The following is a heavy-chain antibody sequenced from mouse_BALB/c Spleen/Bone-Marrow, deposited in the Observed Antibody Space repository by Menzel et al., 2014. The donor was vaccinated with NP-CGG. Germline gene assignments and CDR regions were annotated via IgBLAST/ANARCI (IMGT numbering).Heavy chain of an antibody. Sequence: SGAELVKPGASMKVSCKASGYTFTSYNLHWIKQTPGQGLEWIGAIYPGNGDTSYNQRFKGKATLTTDKSSNTAYMQLSSLTSEDSAVYYCAREGRSHFDHWGQGSTLTVSS. J-gene: IGHJ2*01. CDR3: AREGRSHFDH. CDR1: GYTFTSYN. V-gene: IGHV1-12*01. CDR2: IYPGNGDT.